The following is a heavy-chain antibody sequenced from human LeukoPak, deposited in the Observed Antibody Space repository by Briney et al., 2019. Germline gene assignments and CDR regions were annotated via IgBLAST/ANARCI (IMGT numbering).Heavy chain of an antibody. J-gene: IGHJ4*02. Sequence: ASVKVSCKASGGTLNRFAMSWVRQAPGQGLEWMGRTIPILGVTNYAQKFQGRVTITADTSTSTAYMELSSLRSEDTAVYYCAKDLEMATGAFGDWGQGTLVSVSS. CDR1: GGTLNRFA. CDR3: AKDLEMATGAFGD. CDR2: TIPILGVT. V-gene: IGHV1-69*04. D-gene: IGHD5-24*01.